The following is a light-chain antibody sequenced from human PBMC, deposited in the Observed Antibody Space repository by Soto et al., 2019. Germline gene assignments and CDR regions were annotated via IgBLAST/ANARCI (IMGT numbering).Light chain of an antibody. CDR1: QSTGTF. V-gene: IGKV1-39*01. Sequence: IQMTQSPSSLSASVGDRVSRTSRASQSTGTFLNWYQQKPGEAPNLLIHTSFTLHSGVPSRFSGTGSGTDFTLTISSLQPEDFATYFCQQAFSAEWTFGQGTKVDIK. CDR2: TSF. J-gene: IGKJ1*01. CDR3: QQAFSAEWT.